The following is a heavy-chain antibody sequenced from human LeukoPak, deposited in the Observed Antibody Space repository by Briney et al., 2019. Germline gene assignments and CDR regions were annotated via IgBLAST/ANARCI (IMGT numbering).Heavy chain of an antibody. J-gene: IGHJ4*02. CDR1: GFTFSSYA. CDR2: ISGSGGST. CDR3: AKSQGLFGVVIIPFDY. Sequence: PGGSLRLSCAASGFTFSSYAMSWVRQAPGKGLEWVSAISGSGGSTYYADSVKGRFTISRDNSKNTLYLQMNSLRAEDTAVYYCAKSQGLFGVVIIPFDYWGQGTLVTVSS. V-gene: IGHV3-23*01. D-gene: IGHD3-3*01.